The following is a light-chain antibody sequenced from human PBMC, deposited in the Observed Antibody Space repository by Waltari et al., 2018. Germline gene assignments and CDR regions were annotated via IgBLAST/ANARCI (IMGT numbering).Light chain of an antibody. CDR2: DTS. V-gene: IGKV3-11*01. J-gene: IGKJ4*01. CDR1: QSIHNY. Sequence: DIVLTQSPATLSLSPGERATLSCRASQSIHNYLAWYQQNPGQAPRPLIYDTSNRATGISARFSGSGFGTDFTLTISSLEPEDFAVYYCQQRRNWPLTFGGGTKVEIK. CDR3: QQRRNWPLT.